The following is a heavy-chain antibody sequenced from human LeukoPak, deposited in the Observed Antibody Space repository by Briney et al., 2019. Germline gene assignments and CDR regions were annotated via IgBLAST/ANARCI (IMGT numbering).Heavy chain of an antibody. CDR1: GFTFSSYA. D-gene: IGHD3-16*02. CDR3: ARTVTFGGVIAHFDY. J-gene: IGHJ4*02. CDR2: VSGSGGST. V-gene: IGHV3-23*01. Sequence: GSLRLSCAGTGFTFSSYAMSWVRQAPGKGLEWVSAVSGSGGSTYYADSAKGRFTISKDNSKNTLYLQMNSLRAEDTAVFYCARTVTFGGVIAHFDYWGQGTLVTVSS.